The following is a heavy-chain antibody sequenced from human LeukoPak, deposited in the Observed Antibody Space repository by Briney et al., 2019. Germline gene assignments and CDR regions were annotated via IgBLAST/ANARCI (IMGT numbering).Heavy chain of an antibody. CDR1: GYTFTSYC. Sequence: ASVKVSCKASGYTFTSYCMHWVRQAPGQGLEWMGIINPSGGSTSYAQKFQGRVTMTRDTSTSTVYMELSSLRSEDTAVYYCATERITVTTWGVPYNWFDPWGQGTLVTVSS. V-gene: IGHV1-46*01. D-gene: IGHD4-11*01. CDR3: ATERITVTTWGVPYNWFDP. J-gene: IGHJ5*02. CDR2: INPSGGST.